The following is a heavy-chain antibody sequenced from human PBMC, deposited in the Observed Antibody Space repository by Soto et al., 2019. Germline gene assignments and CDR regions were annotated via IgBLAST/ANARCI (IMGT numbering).Heavy chain of an antibody. CDR2: ISRSGSTI. CDR1: GSTFSSYE. CDR3: ARGITMTEEGAFDI. Sequence: LRLSWAASGSTFSSYEMNWVRQAPGKGLEWVSYISRSGSTIYYADSVKGRFTISRDNAKNSLYLQLDSLRAEDTAVYSCARGITMTEEGAFDIWGQGTMVTVSS. J-gene: IGHJ3*02. D-gene: IGHD3-22*01. V-gene: IGHV3-48*03.